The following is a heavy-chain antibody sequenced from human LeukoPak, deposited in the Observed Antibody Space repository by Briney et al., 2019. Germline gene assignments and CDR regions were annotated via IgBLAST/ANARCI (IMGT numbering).Heavy chain of an antibody. V-gene: IGHV1-2*02. D-gene: IGHD3-16*01. J-gene: IGHJ4*02. CDR1: RYTFTDYY. CDR2: INPNSGGT. CDR3: ARAPYDDYVWSLFDY. Sequence: ASVKVACKAARYTFTDYYMHWVRQAPGQGLEWMGWINPNSGGTNYAQKFQGRVTMTRDTSISTAYMELSRLRSDDTAVYYCARAPYDDYVWSLFDYWGQGTLVTLSS.